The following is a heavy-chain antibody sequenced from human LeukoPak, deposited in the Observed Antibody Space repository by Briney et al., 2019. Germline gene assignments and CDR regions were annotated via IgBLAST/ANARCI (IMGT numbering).Heavy chain of an antibody. CDR2: IISDGSST. D-gene: IGHD2/OR15-2a*01. V-gene: IGHV3-74*01. Sequence: QAGGSLRLSCAASGFTFSNYWMHWVRQAPGKGLVWVSRIISDGSSTSYADSVKGRFTISRDNAKNSLYLQMNSLRAENTAVYYCARSMAQGDYYYYGMDVWGQGTTVTVSS. CDR1: GFTFSNYW. J-gene: IGHJ6*02. CDR3: ARSMAQGDYYYYGMDV.